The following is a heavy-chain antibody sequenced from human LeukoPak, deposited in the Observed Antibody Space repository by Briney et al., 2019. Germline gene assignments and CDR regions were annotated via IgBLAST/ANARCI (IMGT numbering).Heavy chain of an antibody. V-gene: IGHV4-31*03. CDR3: ARRYGTSGWIDY. J-gene: IGHJ4*02. CDR1: GGSISSGGYY. D-gene: IGHD3-22*01. Sequence: SQTLSLTCTVSGGSISSGGYYWSWIRQHPGKGLEWIGYIYYSGSTYYNPSLRSRVTISVDTPKKQFSLKLTSVTAADTAVYYCARRYGTSGWIDYWGQGTLVTVSS. CDR2: IYYSGST.